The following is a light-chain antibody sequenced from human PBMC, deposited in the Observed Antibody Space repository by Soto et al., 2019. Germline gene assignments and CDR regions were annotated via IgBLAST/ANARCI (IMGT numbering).Light chain of an antibody. V-gene: IGLV2-14*01. CDR3: NSYTGSSTVV. J-gene: IGLJ3*02. CDR2: EVI. CDR1: SSDIGDYNY. Sequence: QSALTQPPSASGSLGQSVTISCTGTSSDIGDYNYVSWYQQHPGKAPRLIIYEVINRPAGVSDRFSGSKSGNTASLTISGLQAEDEADYYCNSYTGSSTVVFGGGTKVTVL.